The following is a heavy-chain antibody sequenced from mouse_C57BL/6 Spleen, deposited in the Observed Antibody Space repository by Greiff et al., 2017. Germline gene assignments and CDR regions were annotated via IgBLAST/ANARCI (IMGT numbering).Heavy chain of an antibody. J-gene: IGHJ4*01. CDR3: ARSPYYYGSSPYYYAMDY. V-gene: IGHV7-3*01. CDR2: IRNKANGYTT. CDR1: GFTFTDYY. Sequence: EVQVVESGGGLVQPGGSLSLSCAASGFTFTDYYMSWVRQPPGKALEWLGFIRNKANGYTTEYSASVKGRFTISRDNSQSILYLQMNALRAEDSATYYCARSPYYYGSSPYYYAMDYWGQGTSVTVSS. D-gene: IGHD1-1*01.